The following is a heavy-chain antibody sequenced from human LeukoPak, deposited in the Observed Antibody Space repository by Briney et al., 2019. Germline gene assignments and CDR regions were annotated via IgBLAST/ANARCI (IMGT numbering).Heavy chain of an antibody. D-gene: IGHD6-19*01. CDR3: ARVSSGWPYFDY. CDR2: IYSGGST. Sequence: GGSLRLSCAASGFTVSSNYMSWVRQAPGKGLEWVSVIYSGGSTYYADSVKGRFTISRDNSKNTLYLQMNSLRAEDTAVYYCARVSSGWPYFDYWGQGTLVTVSS. V-gene: IGHV3-53*01. J-gene: IGHJ4*02. CDR1: GFTVSSNY.